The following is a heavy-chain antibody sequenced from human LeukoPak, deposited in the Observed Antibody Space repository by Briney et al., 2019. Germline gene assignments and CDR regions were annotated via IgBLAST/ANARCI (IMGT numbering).Heavy chain of an antibody. Sequence: GASVKVSCKASGYTFTSYGISWVRQAPGQGLEWMGWINPNSGGTNYAQKFQGRVTMTRDTSISTAYMELSRLRSDDTALYYCAREGYIDFWSGYHGGFDYWGQGTLVTVSS. D-gene: IGHD3-3*01. CDR1: GYTFTSYG. V-gene: IGHV1-2*02. J-gene: IGHJ4*02. CDR3: AREGYIDFWSGYHGGFDY. CDR2: INPNSGGT.